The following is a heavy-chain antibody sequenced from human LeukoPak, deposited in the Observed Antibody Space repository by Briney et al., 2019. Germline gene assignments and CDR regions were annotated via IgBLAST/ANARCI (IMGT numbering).Heavy chain of an antibody. CDR1: GFTFSSSA. CDR2: ISNNGGYT. D-gene: IGHD3-9*01. V-gene: IGHV3-23*01. CDR3: AKAPYYDILTGYYWIDY. Sequence: GGSLRLSCAASGFTFSSSAMSWVRQAPGKGLEWVSAISNNGGYTYYADSVKGRFTISRDNSKNTLYLQMNSLRAEDTAVYYCAKAPYYDILTGYYWIDYWGQGTLVTVSS. J-gene: IGHJ4*02.